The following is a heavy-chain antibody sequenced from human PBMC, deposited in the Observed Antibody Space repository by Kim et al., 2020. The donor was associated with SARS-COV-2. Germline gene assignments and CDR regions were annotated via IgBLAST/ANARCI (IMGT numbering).Heavy chain of an antibody. CDR2: TSYNENNK. CDR3: ARDSLGSMDS. J-gene: IGHJ4*02. Sequence: GGSLRLSCAASGFTFSSYAMHWVRQAPGKGLECVALTSYNENNKDYADSVKGRFAISRDNSKNTLYLQMNSLRPEDTAVYYCARDSLGSMDSWGQGTLVT. D-gene: IGHD3-10*01. V-gene: IGHV3-30*09. CDR1: GFTFSSYA.